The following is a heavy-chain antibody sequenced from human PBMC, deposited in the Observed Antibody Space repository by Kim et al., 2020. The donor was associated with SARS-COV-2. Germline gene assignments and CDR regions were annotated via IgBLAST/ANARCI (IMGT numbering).Heavy chain of an antibody. J-gene: IGHJ4*02. V-gene: IGHV4-4*02. D-gene: IGHD6-13*01. CDR1: GGSISSSNW. CDR3: ARGLYSSSWYVAERSTFDY. Sequence: SETLSLTCAVSGGSISSSNWWSWVRQPPGKGLEWIGEIYHSGSTNYNPSLKSRVTISVDKSKNQFSLKLSSVTAADTAVYYCARGLYSSSWYVAERSTFDYWGQGTLVTVSS. CDR2: IYHSGST.